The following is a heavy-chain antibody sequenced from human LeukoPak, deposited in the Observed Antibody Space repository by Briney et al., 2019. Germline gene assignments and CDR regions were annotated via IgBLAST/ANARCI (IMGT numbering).Heavy chain of an antibody. J-gene: IGHJ4*02. CDR1: GLSISNFW. V-gene: IGHV3-7*01. CDR3: VTDGDKWNDFEY. Sequence: GGSLRLSCAASGLSISNFWMHWVRQAPGKGLEWVAIIDKDGTEIKYVDSVKGRFTLSRDNAKNSVYLQMNSLRTEDTALYYCVTDGDKWNDFEYWGQGTLVTVSS. CDR2: IDKDGTEI. D-gene: IGHD1-1*01.